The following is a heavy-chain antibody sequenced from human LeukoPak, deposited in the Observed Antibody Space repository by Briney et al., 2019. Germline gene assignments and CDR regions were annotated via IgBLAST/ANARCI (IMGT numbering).Heavy chain of an antibody. Sequence: PGGSLRLSCAASGFSFSSYAMSFLRRAPGKGLEWVSAISDDFGTYHADSVKGRFTISRDNSRNTLYLQMTSLRAEDTAVYYCASGNARHCTGATCYALDYWGQGTLVTVSS. D-gene: IGHD2-2*01. V-gene: IGHV3-23*01. CDR3: ASGNARHCTGATCYALDY. CDR1: GFSFSSYA. J-gene: IGHJ4*02. CDR2: ISDDFGT.